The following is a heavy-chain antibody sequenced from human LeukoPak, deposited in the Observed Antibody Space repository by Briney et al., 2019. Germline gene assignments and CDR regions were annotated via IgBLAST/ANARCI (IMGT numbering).Heavy chain of an antibody. CDR3: ARNSRKYYCGSGSYYSTLFDY. V-gene: IGHV4-59*07. D-gene: IGHD3-10*01. CDR2: IYYSGTT. Sequence: SDTLSLICTVSGGSISSYYWSWIPEPPGQGLEWIRYIYYSGTTNSNPSLRGRVTLSVDTSKDQFSLKLSSVTAADTAVYYWARNSRKYYCGSGSYYSTLFDYWGQGTLVTVSS. J-gene: IGHJ4*02. CDR1: GGSISSYY.